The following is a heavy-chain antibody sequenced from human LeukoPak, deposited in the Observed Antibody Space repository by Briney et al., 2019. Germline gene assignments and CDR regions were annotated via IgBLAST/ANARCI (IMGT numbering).Heavy chain of an antibody. CDR2: IYYSGST. D-gene: IGHD5-12*01. CDR1: GGSISSSSYY. Sequence: PSETLSLTCTVSGGSISSSSYYWGWIRPPPGKGLEWIGRIYYSGSTYYSPSLKSRVTISVDTSKNQFSLKLSSVTAADTAVYYCARDGRDNSGYETGVFDIWGQGTMVTVSS. V-gene: IGHV4-39*02. J-gene: IGHJ3*02. CDR3: ARDGRDNSGYETGVFDI.